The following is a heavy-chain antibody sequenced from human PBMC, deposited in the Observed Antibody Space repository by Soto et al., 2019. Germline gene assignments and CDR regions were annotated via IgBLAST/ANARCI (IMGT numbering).Heavy chain of an antibody. D-gene: IGHD3-3*01. CDR3: ANDFWSEYS. V-gene: IGHV3-48*03. CDR1: GSTFSRYE. Sequence: PGGSLRLSCAASGSTFSRYEMNWVRQAPGKGLEWVSYISGGSSMIYYADSVKGRFTISRDNAKNSLYLQMNSLRAEDTAVYYCANDFWSEYSWGQGTLVTVSS. CDR2: ISGGSSMI. J-gene: IGHJ5*02.